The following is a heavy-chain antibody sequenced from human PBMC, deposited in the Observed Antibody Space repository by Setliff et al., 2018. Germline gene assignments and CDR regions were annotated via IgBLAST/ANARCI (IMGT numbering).Heavy chain of an antibody. CDR3: ARDGGRTIFGVVEGSDY. J-gene: IGHJ4*02. Sequence: ASVKVSCKASGGTFSIYTISWVRQAPGQGLEWMGRIIPIFGTANYAQKFQGRVTITADKSTSTAYMELSSLRSEGTAVYYCARDGGRTIFGVVEGSDYWGQGTLVTV. D-gene: IGHD3-3*01. CDR1: GGTFSIYT. V-gene: IGHV1-69*08. CDR2: IIPIFGTA.